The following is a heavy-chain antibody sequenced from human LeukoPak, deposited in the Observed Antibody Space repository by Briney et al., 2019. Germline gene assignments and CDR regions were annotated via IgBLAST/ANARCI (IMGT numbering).Heavy chain of an antibody. CDR1: GFTFSSYW. Sequence: GGSLRLSCAASGFTFSSYWMHWVRQAPGEGLVWVSRINSDGSSTSYADSVKGRFTISRDNAKNTLYVQMNSLRAEDTAVYYCAKDPRGEINLLDYWGQGTLVTVSS. CDR2: INSDGSST. CDR3: AKDPRGEINLLDY. D-gene: IGHD3-16*01. J-gene: IGHJ4*02. V-gene: IGHV3-74*01.